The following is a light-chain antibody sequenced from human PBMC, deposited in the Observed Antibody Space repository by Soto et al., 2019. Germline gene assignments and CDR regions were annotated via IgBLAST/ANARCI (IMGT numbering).Light chain of an antibody. J-gene: IGKJ1*01. Sequence: ILMTRTPLSLSIIPGQTASISAKSSQSLLHSDGKTYFYWYVQKAGQAPQPLIYEVSNRFSGVPERFSGSGSRTDFTLKISRVEADDVGIYYCMQAIDIPWTFGQGTKV. CDR3: MQAIDIPWT. CDR2: EVS. CDR1: QSLLHSDGKTY. V-gene: IGKV2-29*03.